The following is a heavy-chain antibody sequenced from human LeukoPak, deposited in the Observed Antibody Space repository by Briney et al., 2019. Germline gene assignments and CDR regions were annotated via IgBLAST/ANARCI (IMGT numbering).Heavy chain of an antibody. CDR2: IYTSGST. CDR3: ANSIDFDYGDYYFDY. Sequence: SQSLSLTCTVSGGSLSSGSHYWSWIRQPAGKGLEWIGPIYTSGSTNYNPSLKSRVTISLDTSKNLLSLKLSSVTAADTAVYYCANSIDFDYGDYYFDYWGQGALVTISS. CDR1: GGSLSSGSHY. V-gene: IGHV4-61*02. D-gene: IGHD4-17*01. J-gene: IGHJ4*02.